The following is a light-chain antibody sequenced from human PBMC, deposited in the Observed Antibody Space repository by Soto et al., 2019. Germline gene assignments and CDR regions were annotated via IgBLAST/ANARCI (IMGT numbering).Light chain of an antibody. Sequence: QLTQSPSFLSASVGDRVTITCRASQGISSYLAWYQQKPGKAPKLLIYAASTLQSGVPSRFSGSGSGTEFTLTISSLQPEDFATYYCQQLNSYPHTFGQGTKLEIK. CDR2: AAS. CDR3: QQLNSYPHT. J-gene: IGKJ2*01. CDR1: QGISSY. V-gene: IGKV1-9*01.